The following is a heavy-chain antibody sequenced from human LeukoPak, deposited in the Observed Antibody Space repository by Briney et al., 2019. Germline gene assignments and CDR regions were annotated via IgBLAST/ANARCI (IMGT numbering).Heavy chain of an antibody. CDR1: GFTFSSYA. Sequence: PGGSLRLSCAASGFTFSSYAMSLVGQSPGNVLEWVSAISGSGGSTYYADSVKGRFTISRDNSKNTLYLQMNSLRAEDTAVYYCAKDRGFTMIAVVIGGAFDYWGQGTLVTVSS. D-gene: IGHD3-22*01. CDR2: ISGSGGST. J-gene: IGHJ4*02. CDR3: AKDRGFTMIAVVIGGAFDY. V-gene: IGHV3-23*01.